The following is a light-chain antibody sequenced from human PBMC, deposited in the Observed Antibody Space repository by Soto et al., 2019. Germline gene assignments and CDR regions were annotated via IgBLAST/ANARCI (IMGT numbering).Light chain of an antibody. CDR1: RSISSY. V-gene: IGKV1-39*01. CDR2: AAS. CDR3: QQSYSTPYT. Sequence: DIQMTQSPSSLSASVGDRVTITCRASRSISSYLNWYQQKPGKAPNLLIYAASSLQSGVPSRFSGSGSGTEFTLTISSLQPEDFATYYCQQSYSTPYTFGQGTKLEIK. J-gene: IGKJ2*01.